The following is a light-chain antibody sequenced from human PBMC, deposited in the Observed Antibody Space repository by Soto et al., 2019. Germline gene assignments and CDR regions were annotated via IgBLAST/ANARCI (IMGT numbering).Light chain of an antibody. V-gene: IGKV3-15*01. CDR3: QQSNNWYT. CDR1: PSVSSN. J-gene: IGKJ2*01. Sequence: EIVMTQSPATLSVSPGELATLSCRASPSVSSNLAWYQQKPGQAPRLLIYGASTRATGIPARFSGSGSGTEFTLTISSLQSEDFAVYYCQQSNNWYTFGQGTKLEIK. CDR2: GAS.